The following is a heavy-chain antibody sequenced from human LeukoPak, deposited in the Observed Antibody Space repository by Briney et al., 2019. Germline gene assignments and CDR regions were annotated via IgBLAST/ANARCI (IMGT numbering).Heavy chain of an antibody. J-gene: IGHJ3*02. CDR3: ARNRIAAAVAGIDAFDI. CDR2: IYHSGST. CDR1: GYTISSGYY. V-gene: IGHV4-38-2*02. Sequence: SETLSLTCTVSGYTISSGYYWGWLRQPPGKGLEWIGSIYHSGSTYYNPSLKSRVTISVDTSKNQFSLKLSSVTAADTAVYYCARNRIAAAVAGIDAFDIWGQGTMVTVSS. D-gene: IGHD6-13*01.